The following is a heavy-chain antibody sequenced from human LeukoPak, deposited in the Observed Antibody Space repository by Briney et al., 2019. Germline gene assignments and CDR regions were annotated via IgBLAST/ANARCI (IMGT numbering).Heavy chain of an antibody. CDR1: GFTFSSYG. Sequence: PGGSLRLSCAASGFTFSSYGMHWVRQAPGKGLEWVAVISYDGSNKYYADSVKGRFTISRDNSKNTLYLQMNSLRAEDTAVYYCAKWHYGDYEVDYWGQGTLVTVSS. V-gene: IGHV3-30*18. D-gene: IGHD4-17*01. CDR3: AKWHYGDYEVDY. CDR2: ISYDGSNK. J-gene: IGHJ4*02.